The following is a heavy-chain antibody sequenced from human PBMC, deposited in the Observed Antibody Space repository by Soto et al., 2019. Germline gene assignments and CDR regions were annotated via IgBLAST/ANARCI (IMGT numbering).Heavy chain of an antibody. CDR2: IYTSGNT. CDR3: ARACSSNSCYDVFDY. J-gene: IGHJ4*02. V-gene: IGHV4-4*07. CDR1: GGSISSYY. Sequence: PSETLSLTCTVSGGSISSYYWSWIRQPAGKGLEWIGRIYTSGNTNYNPSLKRRVTMSVDTSKNQFSLKLTSVTAADTAVYYCARACSSNSCYDVFDYWGQGTLVTVSS. D-gene: IGHD2-2*01.